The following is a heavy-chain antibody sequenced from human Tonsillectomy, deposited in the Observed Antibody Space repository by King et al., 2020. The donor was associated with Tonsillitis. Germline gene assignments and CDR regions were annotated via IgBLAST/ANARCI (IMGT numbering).Heavy chain of an antibody. J-gene: IGHJ2*01. Sequence: VQLVESGGGVVQPGRSLRLSCAASGFTFSTYGMHWVRQAPGKGLEWVAVISYDGSNKYYADSVKGRLTISRDNSKNTLYLQMNTLRAEDTAVYYCAKCPTKFYDSSGYWFGNWYFDLWGRGTLVTVSS. CDR3: AKCPTKFYDSSGYWFGNWYFDL. CDR2: ISYDGSNK. D-gene: IGHD3-22*01. V-gene: IGHV3-30*18. CDR1: GFTFSTYG.